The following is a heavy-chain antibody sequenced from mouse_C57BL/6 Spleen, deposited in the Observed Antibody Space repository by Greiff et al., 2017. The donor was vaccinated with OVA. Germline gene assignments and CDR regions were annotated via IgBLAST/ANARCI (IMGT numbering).Heavy chain of an antibody. J-gene: IGHJ2*01. CDR3: ARGSSGTIDC. Sequence: QVQLQQPGAELVMPGASVKLSCKASGYTFTSYWMHWVKQRPGQGLEWIGEIDPSDSYTNYNQKFKGKSTLTVDKSSSTAYMQLSSLTSEDSAVYYCARGSSGTIDCWGQGATLTVSS. V-gene: IGHV1-69*01. D-gene: IGHD4-1*01. CDR2: IDPSDSYT. CDR1: GYTFTSYW.